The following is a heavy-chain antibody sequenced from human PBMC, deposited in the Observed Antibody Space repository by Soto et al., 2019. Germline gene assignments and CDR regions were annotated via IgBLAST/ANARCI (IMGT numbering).Heavy chain of an antibody. CDR2: IYYSGST. Sequence: SETLSLTCTVSGGSISSYYWSWIRQPPGKGLEWIGYIYYSGSTNYNPSLKSRVTISVDTSKNQFSLKLSSVTAADTAVYYCAGRVMGSSDVWGQGTTVTVSS. D-gene: IGHD6-6*01. J-gene: IGHJ6*02. V-gene: IGHV4-59*08. CDR1: GGSISSYY. CDR3: AGRVMGSSDV.